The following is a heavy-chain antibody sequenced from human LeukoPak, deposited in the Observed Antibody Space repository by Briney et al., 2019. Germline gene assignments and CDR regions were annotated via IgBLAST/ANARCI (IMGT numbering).Heavy chain of an antibody. J-gene: IGHJ6*02. Sequence: PGGSLRLSCAASGFTFSSYSMNWDRQAPGKGLEWVSSISSSSSYIYYADSVKGRFTISRDNAKNSLYLQMNSLRAEDTAVYYCARDGGYCSSTSCFDYYYYYGMDVWGQGTTVTVSS. V-gene: IGHV3-21*01. D-gene: IGHD2-2*01. CDR2: ISSSSSYI. CDR3: ARDGGYCSSTSCFDYYYYYGMDV. CDR1: GFTFSSYS.